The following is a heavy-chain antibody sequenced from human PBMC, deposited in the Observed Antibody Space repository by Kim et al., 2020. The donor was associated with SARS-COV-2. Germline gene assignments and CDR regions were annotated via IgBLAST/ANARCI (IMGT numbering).Heavy chain of an antibody. D-gene: IGHD3-10*01. J-gene: IGHJ4*02. CDR3: ARRSVDKGTDY. CDR2: N. V-gene: IGHV6-1*01. Sequence: NDYAKSGKRRITINSDPSKNPFSLQLNSVTPEDTAVYYCARRSVDKGTDYWGQGTLVTVSS.